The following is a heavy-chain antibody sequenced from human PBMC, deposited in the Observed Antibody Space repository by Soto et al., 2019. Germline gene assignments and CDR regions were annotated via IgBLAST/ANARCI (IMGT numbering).Heavy chain of an antibody. J-gene: IGHJ6*02. V-gene: IGHV4-4*02. CDR3: AKDGGFITMIVVVPYYYGMDV. D-gene: IGHD3-22*01. Sequence: GKGLEWIGEIYHSGSTNYSPSLKSRVTISVDKSKNQFSLRAEDTAVYYCAKDGGFITMIVVVPYYYGMDVWGQGTTVTVSS. CDR2: IYHSGST.